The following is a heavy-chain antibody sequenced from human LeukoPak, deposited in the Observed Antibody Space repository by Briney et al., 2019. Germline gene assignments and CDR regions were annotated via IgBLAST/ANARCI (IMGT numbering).Heavy chain of an antibody. V-gene: IGHV4-61*08. J-gene: IGHJ5*02. CDR1: GGSISSGGYY. CDR2: IYYSGST. Sequence: SQTLSLTCTVSGGSISSGGYYWSWIRQHPGKGLEWIGYIYYSGSTNYNPSLKSRVTISVGTSKNQFSLKLSSVTAADTAVYYCARDRGNDYGDYVFPSWFDPWGQGTLVTVSS. D-gene: IGHD4-17*01. CDR3: ARDRGNDYGDYVFPSWFDP.